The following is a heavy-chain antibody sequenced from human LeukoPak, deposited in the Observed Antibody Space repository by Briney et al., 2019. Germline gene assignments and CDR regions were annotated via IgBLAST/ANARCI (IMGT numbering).Heavy chain of an antibody. CDR3: TRGLSDCGGHCYIFHY. CDR2: IRSKAYGGTT. J-gene: IGHJ4*02. V-gene: IGHV3-49*04. CDR1: GFTFGDYA. Sequence: GGSLRLSCTASGFTFGDYAMSWVRQAPGKGLEWVGFIRSKAYGGTTEYAASVKGRFTISRDDSKSIAYLQMNSLKTEDTAVYYCTRGLSDCGGHCYIFHYWGPGTLVTVSS. D-gene: IGHD2-21*01.